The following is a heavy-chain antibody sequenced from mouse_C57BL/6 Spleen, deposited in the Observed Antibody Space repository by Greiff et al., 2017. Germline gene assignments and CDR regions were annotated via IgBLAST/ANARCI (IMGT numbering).Heavy chain of an antibody. D-gene: IGHD2-3*01. CDR3: ARDGHCYYDY. CDR2: INYDGSST. Sequence: EVKLMESEGGLVQPGSSMKLSCTASGFTFSDYYMAWVRQVPEKGLEWVANINYDGSSTYYLDSLKSRFIISRDNAKNTLYLQMSSLKSADTATYYCARDGHCYYDYWGQGTTLTVSS. V-gene: IGHV5-16*01. J-gene: IGHJ2*01. CDR1: GFTFSDYY.